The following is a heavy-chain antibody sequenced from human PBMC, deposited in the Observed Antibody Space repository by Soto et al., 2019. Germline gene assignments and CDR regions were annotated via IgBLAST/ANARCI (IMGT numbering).Heavy chain of an antibody. CDR2: IYGGGRT. J-gene: IGHJ4*02. Sequence: GGSLRLSCVASGFTVSSNYMSWVRQAPGKGLEWVSVIYGGGRTQYADSVKGRFTISRDNSKNTLYLQMNSLRAEDTAVYYCAKDVQDYYDSSGYHFDYWGQGTLVTVSS. CDR1: GFTVSSNY. D-gene: IGHD3-22*01. CDR3: AKDVQDYYDSSGYHFDY. V-gene: IGHV3-66*01.